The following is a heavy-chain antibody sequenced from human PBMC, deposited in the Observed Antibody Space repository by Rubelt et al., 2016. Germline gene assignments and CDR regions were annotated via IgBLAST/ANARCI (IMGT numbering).Heavy chain of an antibody. CDR1: GGSFSGYY. Sequence: QVQLQQWGAGLLKPSETLSLTCAVYGGSFSGYYWGWIRQPPGKGLEWIGCIYYSGSTYYNPSLKSGVTISVETSKNQFSLKLSAVTAADTAVYYCARVIAAAGRGAWYYGMDVWGQGTTVTVSS. D-gene: IGHD6-13*01. CDR2: IYYSGST. V-gene: IGHV4-34*01. CDR3: ARVIAAAGRGAWYYGMDV. J-gene: IGHJ6*02.